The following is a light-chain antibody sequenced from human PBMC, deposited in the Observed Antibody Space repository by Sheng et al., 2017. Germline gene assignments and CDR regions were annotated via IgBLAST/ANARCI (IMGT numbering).Light chain of an antibody. Sequence: DIQMTQSPSALSASVGDRVTITCRASESISAWLAWYQQKPGKAPKLLIYKASNLESGVPSRFSGSGSGTEFTLTITSLQPDDVATYYCQEYVSYSWAFGHG. CDR1: ESISAW. CDR2: KAS. V-gene: IGKV1-5*03. CDR3: QEYVSYSWA. J-gene: IGKJ1*01.